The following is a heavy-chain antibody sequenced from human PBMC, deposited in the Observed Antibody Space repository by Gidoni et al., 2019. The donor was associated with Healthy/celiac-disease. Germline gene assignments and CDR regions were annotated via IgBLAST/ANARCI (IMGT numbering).Heavy chain of an antibody. CDR2: ISSSSSYT. J-gene: IGHJ6*02. Sequence: QVQLVESGGGLVKPGGSLRLSCAASGFTFSDYYMSWIRQAPGKGLGWVSYISSSSSYTNYADSVKGRFTISRDNAKNSLYLQMNSLRAEDTAVYYCARDARGGSFNLPGYYYYYGMDVWGQGTTVTVSS. D-gene: IGHD6-25*01. CDR1: GFTFSDYY. CDR3: ARDARGGSFNLPGYYYYYGMDV. V-gene: IGHV3-11*06.